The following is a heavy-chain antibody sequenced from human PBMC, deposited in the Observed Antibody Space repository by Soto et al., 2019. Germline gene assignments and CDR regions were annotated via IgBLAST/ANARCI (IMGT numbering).Heavy chain of an antibody. CDR2: INPNSGGT. V-gene: IGHV1-2*02. J-gene: IGHJ4*02. CDR1: GYTFSDYY. D-gene: IGHD6-19*01. CDR3: ARNWFSVAGRFHFDY. Sequence: ASVKVSCKASGYTFSDYYIHWVRQAPGQGLEWMGWINPNSGGTKYAPKFQGGVTMTRDTSITTAYMELSRLRSGDTAVYYCARNWFSVAGRFHFDYWGQGIPVTVSS.